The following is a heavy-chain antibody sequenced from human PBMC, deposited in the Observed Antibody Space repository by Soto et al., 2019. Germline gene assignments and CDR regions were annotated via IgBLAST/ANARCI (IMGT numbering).Heavy chain of an antibody. J-gene: IGHJ6*02. CDR3: ARDSKNDFLGYYYGMDV. Sequence: PSETLSLTCTVSGGSISSGGYYWSWIRQHPGKGLEWIGYIYYSGSTYYNPSLKSRVTISVDTSKNQFSLKLSSVTAADTAVYYCARDSKNDFLGYYYGMDVWGQGTTVTVSS. CDR1: GGSISSGGYY. V-gene: IGHV4-31*02. CDR2: IYYSGST. D-gene: IGHD3-16*01.